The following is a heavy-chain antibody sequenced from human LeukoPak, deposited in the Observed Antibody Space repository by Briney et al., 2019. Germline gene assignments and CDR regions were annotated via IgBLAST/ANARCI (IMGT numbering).Heavy chain of an antibody. D-gene: IGHD1-26*01. V-gene: IGHV3-21*01. Sequence: SGGSLRLSCAASGFTFSSYSMNWVRQAPGKGLEWVSSISSSSSYIYYADSVKGRFTISRDNAKNSLYLQMNSLRAEDTAVYYCATTRSGSYYEGAFDIWGQGTMVTVSS. J-gene: IGHJ3*02. CDR1: GFTFSSYS. CDR3: ATTRSGSYYEGAFDI. CDR2: ISSSSSYI.